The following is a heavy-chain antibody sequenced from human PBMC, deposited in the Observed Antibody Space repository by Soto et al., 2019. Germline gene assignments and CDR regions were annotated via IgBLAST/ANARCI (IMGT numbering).Heavy chain of an antibody. CDR2: IYYSGST. CDR3: ARAGHALTSRTTDLYYYYYYYMDV. Sequence: SETLSLTCTVSGGSISSSSYYWSWIRQPPGKGLEWIGYIYYSGSTNYNPSLKSRVTISVDTSKNQFSLKLSSVTAADTAVYYCARAGHALTSRTTDLYYYYYYYMDVWGKGTTVTVSS. J-gene: IGHJ6*03. CDR1: GGSISSSSYY. V-gene: IGHV4-61*01. D-gene: IGHD1-7*01.